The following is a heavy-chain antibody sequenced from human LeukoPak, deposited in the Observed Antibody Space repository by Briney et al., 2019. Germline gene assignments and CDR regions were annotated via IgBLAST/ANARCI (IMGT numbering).Heavy chain of an antibody. CDR1: GFTFSSYW. CDR2: IKQDGSEK. V-gene: IGHV3-7*03. Sequence: GGSLRLSCAASGFTFSSYWMSWVRQAPGKGLEWVANIKQDGSEKYYVDSVKGRFTISRDNSKNTLYLQMNSLRAEDTAVYYCAKDRVAAAGTGSGFDYWGQGTLVTVSS. CDR3: AKDRVAAAGTGSGFDY. J-gene: IGHJ4*02. D-gene: IGHD6-13*01.